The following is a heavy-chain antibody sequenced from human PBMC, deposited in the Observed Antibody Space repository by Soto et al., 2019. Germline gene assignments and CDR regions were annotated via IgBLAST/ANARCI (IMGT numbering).Heavy chain of an antibody. D-gene: IGHD6-13*01. CDR3: ARFSSRYYYFDF. J-gene: IGHJ4*02. Sequence: QVQLVQSGAEVKKPGASVKVSCKASGYSFTGYYIHWMRQAPGQGLEWMGWINPTSGGTSYAQKFQDWVTMTRDTSISTAYMELSRLTSAGTAIYYCARFSSRYYYFDFWGQGTLVTVSS. CDR1: GYSFTGYY. CDR2: INPTSGGT. V-gene: IGHV1-2*04.